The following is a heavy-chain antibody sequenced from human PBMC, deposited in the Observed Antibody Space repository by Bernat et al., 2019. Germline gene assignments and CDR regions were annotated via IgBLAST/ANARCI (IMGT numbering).Heavy chain of an antibody. Sequence: EVQLVESGGGLVQPGRSLRLSCTASGFTFGDYAMSWVRQASGKGLEWVRCIRSKAYGGTTEYDAAVKGRFTISRDDSKSIAYLQMNSLKTEDTAVYYCTRVRWGVDKKYYFDYWGQGTLVTVSS. CDR3: TRVRWGVDKKYYFDY. CDR2: IRSKAYGGTT. J-gene: IGHJ4*02. D-gene: IGHD3-10*01. V-gene: IGHV3-49*04. CDR1: GFTFGDYA.